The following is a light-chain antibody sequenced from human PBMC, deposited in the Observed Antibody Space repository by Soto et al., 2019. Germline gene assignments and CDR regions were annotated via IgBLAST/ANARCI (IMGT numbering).Light chain of an antibody. CDR3: SSKSPDF. CDR1: SSGIRDYTY. CDR2: EVS. V-gene: IGLV2-14*01. J-gene: IGLJ1*01. Sequence: QSALTQPASVSGSPGQSITISCPGTSSGIRDYTYVSWYQQLPGNAPKLIMYEVSTRPSGISNRFSGSKSGNAASLTISGLQAEDEGDYYCSSKSPDFFGTGTKLTVL.